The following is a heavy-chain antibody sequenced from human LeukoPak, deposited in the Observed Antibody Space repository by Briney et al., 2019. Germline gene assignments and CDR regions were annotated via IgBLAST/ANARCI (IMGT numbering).Heavy chain of an antibody. D-gene: IGHD1-1*01. V-gene: IGHV4-59*08. J-gene: IGHJ4*02. Sequence: TSSETLSLTCTVSGGSISSYYWSWMRQPPGKGLEWIGYIYYSGSTNYNPSLKSRVTISLDTSKNQFSLKLSSVTAADTAVYYCARLNGDYWGQGTLVTVSS. CDR3: ARLNGDY. CDR1: GGSISSYY. CDR2: IYYSGST.